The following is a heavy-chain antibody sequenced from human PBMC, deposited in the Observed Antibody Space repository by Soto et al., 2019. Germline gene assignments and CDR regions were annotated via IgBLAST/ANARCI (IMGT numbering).Heavy chain of an antibody. J-gene: IGHJ4*02. Sequence: SETLSLTCTVSGGSISSGDYYWSWIRQPPGKGLEWIGYIYYSGSTYYNPSLKSRVTISVDTSKNQFSLKLSSVTAADTAVYYCARVLASGVFDYWGQGTLVTVSS. CDR3: ARVLASGVFDY. D-gene: IGHD3-10*01. CDR2: IYYSGST. V-gene: IGHV4-30-4*01. CDR1: GGSISSGDYY.